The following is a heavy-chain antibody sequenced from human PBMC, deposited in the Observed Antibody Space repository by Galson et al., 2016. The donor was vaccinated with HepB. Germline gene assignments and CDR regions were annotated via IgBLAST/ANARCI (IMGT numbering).Heavy chain of an antibody. J-gene: IGHJ6*02. V-gene: IGHV3-33*01. CDR2: IWYDGSNK. D-gene: IGHD5-18*01. CDR1: GFAFSSYG. Sequence: SLRLSCAAFGFAFSSYGMHWVRQAPGKGLEWVAFIWYDGSNKYYADSVKGRFTISRDTSKNTLNLQMNSLRAEDTAVYYCARPHVAMATGYYYGMDVWGQGTTVTVSS. CDR3: ARPHVAMATGYYYGMDV.